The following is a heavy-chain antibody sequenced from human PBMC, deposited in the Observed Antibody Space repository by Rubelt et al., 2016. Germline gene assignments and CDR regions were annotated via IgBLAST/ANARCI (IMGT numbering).Heavy chain of an antibody. Sequence: TASGFTFSSYSMTWVRQAPGKGLEWVSYISSSSSTIYYADSVKGGFTRSEDNAKNSVYLQRNSLRAEETAVYYCARDLYGDPVYWGQGTLVTVSS. CDR1: GFTFSSYS. CDR3: ARDLYGDPVY. D-gene: IGHD4-17*01. CDR2: ISSSSSTI. J-gene: IGHJ4*02. V-gene: IGHV3-48*04.